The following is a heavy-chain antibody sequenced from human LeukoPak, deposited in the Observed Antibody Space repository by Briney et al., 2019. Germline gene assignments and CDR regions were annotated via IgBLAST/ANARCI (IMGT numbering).Heavy chain of an antibody. V-gene: IGHV3-23*01. Sequence: GGSLRLSYAASGFTFSNYAMSWVRQAPGKGLECVSPISGSGGSTYYAVSVRGRFTVSRDNSKNTLFLQMDSLRAEDTAVYYCAKSPTGSSWPSIDYWGQGTLVTVSS. CDR2: ISGSGGST. J-gene: IGHJ4*02. CDR3: AKSPTGSSWPSIDY. D-gene: IGHD6-13*01. CDR1: GFTFSNYA.